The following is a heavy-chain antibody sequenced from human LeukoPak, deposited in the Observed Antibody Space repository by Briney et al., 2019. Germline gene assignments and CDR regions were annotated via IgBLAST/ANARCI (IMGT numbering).Heavy chain of an antibody. D-gene: IGHD2-15*01. V-gene: IGHV1-2*06. CDR3: ASLGRHCSGGSCYLYFDY. CDR1: GYTFTGYY. CDR2: INHNSGGT. J-gene: IGHJ4*02. Sequence: ASVKVSCKASGYTFTGYYMHWVRQAPGQGLEWMGRINHNSGGTNYAQKFQGRVTMTRDTSISTAYMELSRLRSDDTAVYYCASLGRHCSGGSCYLYFDYWGQGTLVTVSS.